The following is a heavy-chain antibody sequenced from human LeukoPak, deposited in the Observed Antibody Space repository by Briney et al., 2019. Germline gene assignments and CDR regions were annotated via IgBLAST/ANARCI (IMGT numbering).Heavy chain of an antibody. J-gene: IGHJ3*02. CDR2: IYHSGST. V-gene: IGHV4-59*12. CDR3: AREVDGDYRDAFDI. D-gene: IGHD4-17*01. Sequence: SETLSLTCTVSGGSISSYYWSWIRQPAGKGLEWIGYIYHSGSTYYNPSLKSRVTISVDRSKNQFSLKLSSVTAADTAVYYCAREVDGDYRDAFDIWGQGTMVTVSS. CDR1: GGSISSYY.